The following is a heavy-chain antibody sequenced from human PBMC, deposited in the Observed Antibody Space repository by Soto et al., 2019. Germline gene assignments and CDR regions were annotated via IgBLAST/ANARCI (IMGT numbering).Heavy chain of an antibody. V-gene: IGHV3-33*01. J-gene: IGHJ4*02. CDR1: GFPFSSYC. Sequence: GGSLSLSCAASGFPFSSYCMHWVRQAPGKGLEWVAVIWYDGSNKYYADSVKGRFTTSRDNSKNTLYLQMNSLRAEDTAVYYCAREWEQYYFDYWGQGTLVTVSS. CDR3: AREWEQYYFDY. CDR2: IWYDGSNK. D-gene: IGHD1-26*01.